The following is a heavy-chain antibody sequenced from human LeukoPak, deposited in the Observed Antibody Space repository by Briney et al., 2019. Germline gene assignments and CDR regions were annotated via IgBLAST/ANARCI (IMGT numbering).Heavy chain of an antibody. D-gene: IGHD3-10*01. J-gene: IGHJ5*02. V-gene: IGHV4-39*01. CDR1: GGSISSNNW. CDR3: ARHYGP. CDR2: IYDSGST. Sequence: MSSGTLSLTCAVSGGSISSNNWWGWVRQPPGKGLEWIGSIYDSGSTYYNPSLKSRVTISVDTSKNQFSLKLNSVTAADTAVYYCARHYGPWGQGTLVTVSS.